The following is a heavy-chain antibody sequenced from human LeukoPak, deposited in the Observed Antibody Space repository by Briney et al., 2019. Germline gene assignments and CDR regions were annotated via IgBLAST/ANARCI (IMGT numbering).Heavy chain of an antibody. CDR2: ISGSSDST. J-gene: IGHJ4*02. V-gene: IGHV3-23*01. CDR3: AIQARGVISYFDY. Sequence: GGSLRLFCAAPGFTFSNYAMNWGRQAPGKGLEWVSTISGSSDSTYYADSVKGRFTISRDNSKNTLYLQVNSLRADDTAVYYCAIQARGVISYFDYWGQGTLVTVSS. D-gene: IGHD3-10*01. CDR1: GFTFSNYA.